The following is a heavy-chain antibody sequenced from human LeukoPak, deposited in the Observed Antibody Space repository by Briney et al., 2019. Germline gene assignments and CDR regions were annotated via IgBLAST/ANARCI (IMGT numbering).Heavy chain of an antibody. CDR2: IYYSGST. CDR3: ARGVVGATSPYYYYYMDV. J-gene: IGHJ6*03. D-gene: IGHD1-26*01. Sequence: SETLSLTCTVSGGSISSSSYYWGWIRQPPGKGLEWIGSIYYSGSTYYNPSLKSRVTISVDTSKNQFSLKLSSVTAADTAVYYCARGVVGATSPYYYYYMDVWGKGTTVTVSS. V-gene: IGHV4-39*07. CDR1: GGSISSSSYY.